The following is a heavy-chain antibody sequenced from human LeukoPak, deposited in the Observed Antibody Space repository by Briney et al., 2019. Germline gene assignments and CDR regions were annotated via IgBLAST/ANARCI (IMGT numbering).Heavy chain of an antibody. V-gene: IGHV5-51*01. CDR2: IYPHDSDT. CDR1: GYSFTTYW. J-gene: IGHJ2*01. CDR3: GRLVETIWFFDL. D-gene: IGHD5-24*01. Sequence: KSGESLKICRKGSGYSFTTYWIGWVRQTPERGLEWMGIIYPHDSDTRYSPSFQGQVTISVDKSIRTAYLQWNSLRASDTAIYYCGRLVETIWFFDLWGRGTLVTVSS.